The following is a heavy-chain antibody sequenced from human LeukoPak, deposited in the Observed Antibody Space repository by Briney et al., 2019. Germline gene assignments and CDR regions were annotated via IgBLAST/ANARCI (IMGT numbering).Heavy chain of an antibody. J-gene: IGHJ3*02. CDR2: ISYDGSNK. CDR1: GFTFSSYG. CDR3: TIVHALAFDI. V-gene: IGHV3-30*03. Sequence: GRSLRLSCAASGFTFSSYGMHWVRQAPGKGLEWVAVISYDGSNKYYADSVKGRFTISRDNSKNTLYLQMNSLKTEDTAVYYCTIVHALAFDIWGQGTMVTVSS.